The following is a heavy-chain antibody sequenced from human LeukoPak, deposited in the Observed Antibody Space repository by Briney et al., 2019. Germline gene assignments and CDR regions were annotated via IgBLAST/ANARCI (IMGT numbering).Heavy chain of an antibody. D-gene: IGHD6-13*01. CDR3: AKGQIAAASENWFDP. CDR1: GFTFSSYA. V-gene: IGHV3-23*01. J-gene: IGHJ5*02. Sequence: GGSLRLSCAASGFTFSSYAMSWVRQAPGRGLEWVSAISGSGGSTYYADSVKGRFTISRDNSKNTLYLQMNSLRAEDTAVYYCAKGQIAAASENWFDPWGQGTLVTVSS. CDR2: ISGSGGST.